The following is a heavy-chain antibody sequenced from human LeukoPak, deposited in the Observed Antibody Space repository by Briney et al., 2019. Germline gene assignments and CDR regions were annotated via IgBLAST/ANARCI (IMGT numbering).Heavy chain of an antibody. V-gene: IGHV4-30-4*08. CDR1: GGSISSGDYY. CDR2: IYYSGST. CDR3: ARAGGFWSGNYFDY. D-gene: IGHD3-3*01. Sequence: SETLSLTCTVSGGSISSGDYYWSWIRQPPGKGLEWLGYIYYSGSTYYNPSLKSRVTISVDTSKNQFSLKLSSVTAADTAVYYCARAGGFWSGNYFDYWGQGTLVTVSS. J-gene: IGHJ4*02.